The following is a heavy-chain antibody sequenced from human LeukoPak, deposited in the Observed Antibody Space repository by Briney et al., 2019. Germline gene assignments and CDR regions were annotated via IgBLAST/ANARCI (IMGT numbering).Heavy chain of an antibody. D-gene: IGHD3-9*01. J-gene: IGHJ4*02. CDR1: GYSFTSYW. Sequence: GESLKISCKGSGYSFTSYWIGWVRQMPGKGLEWMGIIYPGDSDTRYSPSFQGQVTISADKSISTAYLQWSSLKASDTAMYYCARGGVVLRYFDWLSTFDYWGQGTLVTVSS. CDR2: IYPGDSDT. CDR3: ARGGVVLRYFDWLSTFDY. V-gene: IGHV5-51*01.